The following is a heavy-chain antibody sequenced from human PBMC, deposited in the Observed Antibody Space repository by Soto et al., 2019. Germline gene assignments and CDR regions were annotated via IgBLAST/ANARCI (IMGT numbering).Heavy chain of an antibody. D-gene: IGHD5-18*01. V-gene: IGHV3-23*01. CDR1: GFTFSSYA. CDR2: ISGSGGST. Sequence: EVQLLESGGGLVQPGGSLRLSCAASGFTFSSYAMSWVRQAPGKGLEWVSGISGSGGSTYYADSVKGRFTISRDNSKNTLYLQTNSLRPEDTAVYYCAKERGDNYGYDAMEVWGQGTTVTVSS. CDR3: AKERGDNYGYDAMEV. J-gene: IGHJ6*02.